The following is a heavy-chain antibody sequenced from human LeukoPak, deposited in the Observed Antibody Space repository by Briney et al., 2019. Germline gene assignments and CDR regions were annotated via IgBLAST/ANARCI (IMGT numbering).Heavy chain of an antibody. CDR1: GFTFSSYS. J-gene: IGHJ3*02. V-gene: IGHV3-48*02. CDR2: ITSSVDAI. CDR3: ARGRDHGFDI. Sequence: PGGSLRLSCAASGFTFSSYSMNWVRQAPGKGLEWVSFITSSVDAISYADSERGRFTISRDNAKNSLYLQMNSLRDEDTAVYYCARGRDHGFDIWGQGTMVTVSS.